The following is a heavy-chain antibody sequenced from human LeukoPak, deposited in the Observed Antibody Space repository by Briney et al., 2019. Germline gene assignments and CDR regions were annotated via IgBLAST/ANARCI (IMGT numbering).Heavy chain of an antibody. CDR1: GDSINSLDL. CDR2: MYPSGTT. V-gene: IGHV4-4*02. D-gene: IGHD3-22*01. CDR3: AGLVGRYSSGLYYYYFDY. Sequence: SETLSLTCTVSGDSINSLDLWSWVRQPPGKGLEWIGEMYPSGTTHSNPSVKSRVTISIDKSKNQFFLNLSSVTAADTAVYYCAGLVGRYSSGLYYYYFDYWGQGTLVTVSS. J-gene: IGHJ4*02.